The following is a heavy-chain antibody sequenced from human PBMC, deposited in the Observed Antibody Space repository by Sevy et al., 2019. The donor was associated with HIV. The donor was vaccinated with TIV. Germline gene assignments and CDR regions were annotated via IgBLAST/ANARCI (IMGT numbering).Heavy chain of an antibody. CDR1: GFTFSIYG. J-gene: IGHJ4*02. CDR2: IPSSSSYK. CDR3: ARDRGRVRGVMSLDC. D-gene: IGHD3-10*01. V-gene: IGHV3-21*01. Sequence: GGSLRLSCAASGFTFSIYGMNWVRQAPGRGLEWVSYIPSSSSYKKYADSVKGRFTISRDNTKHSLSLQMDGLRAEDTAVYYCARDRGRVRGVMSLDCWGQGTLVTVSS.